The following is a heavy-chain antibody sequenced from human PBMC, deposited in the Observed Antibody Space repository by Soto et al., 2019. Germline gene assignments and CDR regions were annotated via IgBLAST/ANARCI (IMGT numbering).Heavy chain of an antibody. CDR3: RRSSRYSKDV. J-gene: IGHJ6*02. V-gene: IGHV4-39*01. D-gene: IGHD6-13*01. CDR2: IYSTGNT. Sequence: SETLSLTCTVSGDSIRSSSYWGWIRQPPGKGLEWIGSIYSTGNTYYNPSLNSQVTISVDTSKNQFSLNVISVTAADTAVYYCRRSSRYSKDVWGQGTTVTVSS. CDR1: GDSIRSSSY.